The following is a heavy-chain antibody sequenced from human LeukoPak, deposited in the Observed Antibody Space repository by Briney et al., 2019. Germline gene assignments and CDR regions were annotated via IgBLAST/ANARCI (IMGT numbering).Heavy chain of an antibody. CDR3: ATDLAAAAFAEYFQH. D-gene: IGHD6-13*01. J-gene: IGHJ1*01. CDR1: GYTLTELS. V-gene: IGHV1-24*01. Sequence: ASVKVSCKVSGYTLTELSMHWVRQAPGKGLEWMGGFDPEDGETIYAQKFQGRVTMTEDTSTDTAYMELSSLRSEDTAVYYCATDLAAAAFAEYFQHWGQGTLVTVSS. CDR2: FDPEDGET.